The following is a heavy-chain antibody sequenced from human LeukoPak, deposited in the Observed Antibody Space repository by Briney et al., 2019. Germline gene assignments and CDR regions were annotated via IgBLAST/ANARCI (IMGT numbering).Heavy chain of an antibody. J-gene: IGHJ5*02. V-gene: IGHV4-30-4*01. CDR2: IYYSGST. D-gene: IGHD3-22*01. CDR3: ARVYYDSSGYYNWFDP. Sequence: SETLSLTCTVSGGSNSSGDYYWSWIRQPPGKGLEWIGYIYYSGSTYYNPSLKSRVTISVDTSKNQFSLKLSSVTAADTAVYYCARVYYDSSGYYNWFDPWGQGTLVTVSS. CDR1: GGSNSSGDYY.